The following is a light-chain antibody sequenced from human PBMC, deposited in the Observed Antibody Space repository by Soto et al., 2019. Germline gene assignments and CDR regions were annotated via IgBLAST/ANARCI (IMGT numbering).Light chain of an antibody. Sequence: DIQMTQSPSALSGSVVDTLTVICLASQSVSGWLAWYQQKPGEAPKLLIYDASALPRGVPSRFSGSGSGTKFTLTIASLQPDDFATYYCQQYETFSGTFGPGTKVDIK. CDR1: QSVSGW. J-gene: IGKJ1*01. V-gene: IGKV1-5*02. CDR3: QQYETFSGT. CDR2: DAS.